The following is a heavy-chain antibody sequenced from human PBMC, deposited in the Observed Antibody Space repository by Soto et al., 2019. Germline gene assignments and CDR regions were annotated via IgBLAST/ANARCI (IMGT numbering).Heavy chain of an antibody. Sequence: SDTLSLTCGVYGVSFRYYYLILLRQPPGKGLEWIGEINHSGSANYNPSLKSRVTISVNTSKNQFSLKLSSVTAADTAVYFCARMRDDFWSGYCDSWGQGTLVTGSS. CDR3: ARMRDDFWSGYCDS. CDR2: INHSGSA. D-gene: IGHD3-3*01. CDR1: GVSFRYYY. J-gene: IGHJ4*02. V-gene: IGHV4-34*01.